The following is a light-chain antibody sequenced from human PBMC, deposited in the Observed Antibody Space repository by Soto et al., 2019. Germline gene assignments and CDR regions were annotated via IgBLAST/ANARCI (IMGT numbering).Light chain of an antibody. CDR1: QGSDNF. J-gene: IGKJ4*01. CDR3: QQYNSAPLT. V-gene: IGKV1-27*01. CDR2: AAS. Sequence: DIQVTQSPSSLSASVGDRVTITCRASQGSDNFLAWYQQKPGKVPKLLIYAASTLQSGVPSRFSGSGSETDFTLTISGLQPEDVATYFCQQYNSAPLTFGGGTKVEIK.